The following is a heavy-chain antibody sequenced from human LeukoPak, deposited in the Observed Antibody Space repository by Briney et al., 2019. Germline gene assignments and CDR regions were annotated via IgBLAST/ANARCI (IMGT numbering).Heavy chain of an antibody. Sequence: SETLSLTCTVSGGSISSSSYYWGWIRQPPGKGLEWIGSIYYSGSTYYNPSLKSRVTISVDTSKNQFSLKLSSVTAADTAVYYCARKNFDDTSDALDIWGQGTMVTVSS. J-gene: IGHJ3*02. CDR1: GGSISSSSYY. D-gene: IGHD3-22*01. V-gene: IGHV4-39*07. CDR2: IYYSGST. CDR3: ARKNFDDTSDALDI.